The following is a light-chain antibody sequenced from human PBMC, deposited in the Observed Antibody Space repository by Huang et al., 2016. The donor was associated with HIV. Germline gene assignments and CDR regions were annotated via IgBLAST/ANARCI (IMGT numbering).Light chain of an antibody. V-gene: IGKV3-20*01. Sequence: EIVLTQSPGILSLSPGESATLSCRASQSVFNNNYLAWYQQKPGQAPRLLIVGASSTATGISDRFRGSGSGTDFTLTISRLGPEDFAVYYCQQYGSSLAFGPGTKVEIK. CDR1: QSVFNNNY. J-gene: IGKJ1*01. CDR2: GAS. CDR3: QQYGSSLA.